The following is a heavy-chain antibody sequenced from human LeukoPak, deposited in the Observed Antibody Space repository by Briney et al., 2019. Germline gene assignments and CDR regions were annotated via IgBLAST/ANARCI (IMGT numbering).Heavy chain of an antibody. D-gene: IGHD2-15*01. Sequence: SGTLSLTCTVSGGSISSSSYYWGWIRQPPGKGLEWIGSIYYSGSTYYNPSLKSRVTISVDTSKNQFSLKLSSVTVADTAVYYCATGATPEGAFDIWGQGTMVTVSS. CDR1: GGSISSSSYY. CDR2: IYYSGST. J-gene: IGHJ3*02. CDR3: ATGATPEGAFDI. V-gene: IGHV4-39*01.